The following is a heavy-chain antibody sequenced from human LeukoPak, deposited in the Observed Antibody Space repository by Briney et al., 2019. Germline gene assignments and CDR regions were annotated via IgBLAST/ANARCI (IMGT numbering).Heavy chain of an antibody. D-gene: IGHD1-26*01. CDR1: GGSISSYY. V-gene: IGHV4-59*01. J-gene: IGHJ4*02. Sequence: PSETLSLTCTVSGGSISSYYLSWIRQPPGKGLEWIGYIYYSGSTNYNPSLRSRVTISVDTSKNQFSLKLSSVTAADTAVYYCAREGVGATHWGQGTLVTVSS. CDR3: AREGVGATH. CDR2: IYYSGST.